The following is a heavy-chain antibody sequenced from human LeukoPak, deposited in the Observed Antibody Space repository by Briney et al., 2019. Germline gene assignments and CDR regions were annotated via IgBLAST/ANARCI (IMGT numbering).Heavy chain of an antibody. CDR1: GVTFSSYA. CDR2: ISGSGDST. D-gene: IGHD6-13*01. V-gene: IGHV3-23*01. J-gene: IGHJ4*02. CDR3: AKTRPLDSSSWSHGDY. Sequence: GALRLSCAASGVTFSSYAMSWVRQAPGKGLEWVSAISGSGDSTYYGDSVKGRFTISRDNSKNTLYLQMNSLRAEDTAVYYCAKTRPLDSSSWSHGDYWGQGTLVTVSS.